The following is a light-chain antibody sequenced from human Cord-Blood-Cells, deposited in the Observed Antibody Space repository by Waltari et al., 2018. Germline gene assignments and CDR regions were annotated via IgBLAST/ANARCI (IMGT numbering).Light chain of an antibody. V-gene: IGLV2-14*01. CDR2: DVS. CDR1: SSDVGGYNY. Sequence: QSALTQPASVSGSPGQSITISCTGTSSDVGGYNYVSWYQQHPGKAPKLMIYDVSNRPSGVSNRSSGSKSGNTASLTISGLRAEDEADYYCSSYTSSSTLVFGGGTKLTVL. CDR3: SSYTSSSTLV. J-gene: IGLJ2*01.